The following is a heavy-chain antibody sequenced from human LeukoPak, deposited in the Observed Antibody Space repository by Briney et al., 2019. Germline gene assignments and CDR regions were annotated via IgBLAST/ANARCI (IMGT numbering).Heavy chain of an antibody. CDR1: GFTFSSYA. CDR3: AREGSSGYYPS. V-gene: IGHV3-30*03. D-gene: IGHD3-22*01. CDR2: ISYDGSEK. J-gene: IGHJ4*02. Sequence: PGGSLRLSCAASGFTFSSYAMSWVRQAPGKGLEWVAVISYDGSEKHYADPVKGRFTISRDNSKSTLYLQMNSLRAEDTAVYYCAREGSSGYYPSWGQGILVTVSS.